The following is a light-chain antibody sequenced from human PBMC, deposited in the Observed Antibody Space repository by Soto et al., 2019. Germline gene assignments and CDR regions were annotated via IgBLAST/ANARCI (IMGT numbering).Light chain of an antibody. CDR3: CSYAGSSTLV. V-gene: IGLV2-23*02. CDR2: EVS. Sequence: QAASVSGSPGQSITISCTGTSSDVGSYNLVSWYQQHPGKAPKLMIYEVSKRPSGVSNRFSGSKSGNTASLTISGLQAEDEADYYCCSYAGSSTLVFGGGTKVTVL. J-gene: IGLJ2*01. CDR1: SSDVGSYNL.